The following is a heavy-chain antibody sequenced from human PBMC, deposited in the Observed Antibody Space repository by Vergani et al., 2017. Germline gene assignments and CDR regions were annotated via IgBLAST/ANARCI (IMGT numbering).Heavy chain of an antibody. D-gene: IGHD4-17*01. CDR1: GFTFSSYS. V-gene: IGHV3-21*01. CDR2: ISSSSSYI. Sequence: EVQLVESGGGLVKPGGSLRLSCAASGFTFSSYSMNWVRQAPGKGLEWVSSISSSSSYIYYADSVKGRFTISRDNAKNSLYLQMNSLRAEDTAVYYCARDVGYGDYGFDYWGQGTLVTVSS. J-gene: IGHJ4*02. CDR3: ARDVGYGDYGFDY.